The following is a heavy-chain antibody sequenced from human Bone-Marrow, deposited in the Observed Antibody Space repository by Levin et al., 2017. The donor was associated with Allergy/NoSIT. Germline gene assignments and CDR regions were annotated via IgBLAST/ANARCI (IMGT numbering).Heavy chain of an antibody. CDR2: TYNDGST. Sequence: GESLKISCAASGFSVSDYYMNWVRQPPGKGLQWVSITYNDGSTYFADSVKGRITISRDNSKNTLFLQLDRLTPEYTALYYFSITDFGLGDYRDSWGQGTLVTVSS. D-gene: IGHD3/OR15-3a*01. CDR1: GFSVSDYY. V-gene: IGHV3-53*03. J-gene: IGHJ4*02. CDR3: SITDFGLGDYRDS.